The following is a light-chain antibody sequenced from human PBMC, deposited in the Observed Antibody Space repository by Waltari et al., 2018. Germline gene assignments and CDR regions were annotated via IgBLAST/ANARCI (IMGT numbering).Light chain of an antibody. V-gene: IGKV3-15*01. Sequence: EIVMTQSPATLSVSPGERATLSCRASQSVSSNLAWYQQKPGQAPRLLIYGASTRATGVPARFRGSGSGPDFTLTISGLQSEDYAVYFCHQHNSWPPLSFGGGAK. J-gene: IGKJ4*01. CDR3: HQHNSWPPLS. CDR2: GAS. CDR1: QSVSSN.